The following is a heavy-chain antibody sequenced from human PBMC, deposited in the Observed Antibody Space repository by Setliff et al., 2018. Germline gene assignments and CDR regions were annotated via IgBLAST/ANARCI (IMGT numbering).Heavy chain of an antibody. CDR2: IHPDDSDT. D-gene: IGHD3-22*01. Sequence: PGESLKISCKVSGYTFTSYWIGWVRQAPGEGLEWMGVIHPDDSDTRYSPSFQGQVTISVDKSTNTAHLQWSRLKASDTATYYCARHPYYDSSGYYSYFDYWGQGALVTVSS. CDR1: GYTFTSYW. J-gene: IGHJ4*02. CDR3: ARHPYYDSSGYYSYFDY. V-gene: IGHV5-51*01.